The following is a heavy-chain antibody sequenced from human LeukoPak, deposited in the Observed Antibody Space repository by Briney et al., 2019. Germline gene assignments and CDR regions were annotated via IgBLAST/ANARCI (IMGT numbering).Heavy chain of an antibody. D-gene: IGHD3-3*01. CDR1: GFTFSSYA. Sequence: GGSLRLSCAASGFTFSSYAMSWVRQAPGKGLEWVSAISGSGGSTHYADSVKGRFTISRDNSKNTLYLQMNSLRAEDTAVYYCASVDYDFWSGVFDYWGQGTLVTVSS. CDR2: ISGSGGST. J-gene: IGHJ4*02. CDR3: ASVDYDFWSGVFDY. V-gene: IGHV3-23*01.